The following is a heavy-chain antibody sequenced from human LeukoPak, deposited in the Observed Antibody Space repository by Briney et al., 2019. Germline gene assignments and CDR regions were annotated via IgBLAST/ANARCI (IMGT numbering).Heavy chain of an antibody. Sequence: GGSLRLSCAASGFTFSSYELNWVRQAPGKGLEGVPYIDFSGSTIHYANSVKGRFTISRDNAKNSVYLQMNNLRGEDTAIYYCARGQGLANHYYYMDVWGKGTTVTVSS. CDR3: ARGQGLANHYYYMDV. CDR2: IDFSGSTI. J-gene: IGHJ6*03. V-gene: IGHV3-48*03. CDR1: GFTFSSYE.